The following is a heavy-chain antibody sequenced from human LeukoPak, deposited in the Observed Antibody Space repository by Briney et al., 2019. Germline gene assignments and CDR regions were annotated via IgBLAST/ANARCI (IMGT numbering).Heavy chain of an antibody. Sequence: GGSLRLSCAASGFTFSTDSMNWVRQAPGKGLEWLSYITSDSRTIYYADSVRVRFTISRDNANRSLYLQMDRLRDEDTAVYYCARYSSGFLDSWGQGTLVTVSS. D-gene: IGHD6-19*01. V-gene: IGHV3-48*02. CDR2: ITSDSRTI. CDR1: GFTFSTDS. CDR3: ARYSSGFLDS. J-gene: IGHJ4*02.